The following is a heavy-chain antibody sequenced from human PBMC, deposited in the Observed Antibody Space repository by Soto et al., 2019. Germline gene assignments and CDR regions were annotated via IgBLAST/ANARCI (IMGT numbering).Heavy chain of an antibody. D-gene: IGHD3-10*01. CDR1: GFTFSSYD. V-gene: IGHV3-13*01. CDR2: IGTAGDT. CDR3: ARRGLDYYYGMDV. J-gene: IGHJ6*02. Sequence: EVQLGESGGGLVQPGGSLRLSCAASGFTFSSYDMHWVRQATGKGLEWVSAIGTAGDTYYPGSVKGRFTISRENAKNSLYLQMNSLRAGDTAVYYCARRGLDYYYGMDVWGQGTTVTVS.